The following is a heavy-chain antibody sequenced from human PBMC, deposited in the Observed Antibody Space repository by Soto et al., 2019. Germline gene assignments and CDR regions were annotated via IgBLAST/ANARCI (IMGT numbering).Heavy chain of an antibody. CDR2: IIPIFGTA. CDR3: ARKRRSGYYTVGYRYYYGMDV. J-gene: IGHJ6*02. Sequence: ASVKVSCKASGGTFSSYAISWVRQAPGQGLEWMGGIIPIFGTANYAQKFQGRVTITADKSMSTAYMELSSLRSEDTAVYYCARKRRSGYYTVGYRYYYGMDVWGQGTTVTVSS. V-gene: IGHV1-69*06. CDR1: GGTFSSYA. D-gene: IGHD3-3*01.